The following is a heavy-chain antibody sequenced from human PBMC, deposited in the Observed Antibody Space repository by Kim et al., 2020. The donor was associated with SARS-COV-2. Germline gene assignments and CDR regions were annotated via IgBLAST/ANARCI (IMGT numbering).Heavy chain of an antibody. V-gene: IGHV4-4*02. CDR2: IYHSGST. D-gene: IGHD3-10*01. CDR1: GGSISSSNW. CDR3: AIRDGSGSYYSRIFDY. Sequence: SETLSLTCAVSGGSISSSNWWSWVRQPPGKGLEWIGEIYHSGSTNYNPSLKSRVTISVDKSKNQFSLKLSSVTAADTAVYYCAIRDGSGSYYSRIFDYWGQGTLVTVSS. J-gene: IGHJ4*02.